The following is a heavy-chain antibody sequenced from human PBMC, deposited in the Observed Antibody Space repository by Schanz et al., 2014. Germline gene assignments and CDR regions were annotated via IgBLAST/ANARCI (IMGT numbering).Heavy chain of an antibody. CDR3: VKDRWRATVMVDAFDI. V-gene: IGHV3-23*01. CDR2: INGNGGIT. CDR1: GFTFSTYA. Sequence: EVQLLESGGALVQPGGSLRLSCSASGFTFSTYAMSWVRQAPGKGLEWVSAINGNGGITYYADPVKGRFTISRDNSKNTLYLQMKSLRVEDTAVYYCVKDRWRATVMVDAFDIWGQGTMVTVSS. J-gene: IGHJ3*02. D-gene: IGHD4-4*01.